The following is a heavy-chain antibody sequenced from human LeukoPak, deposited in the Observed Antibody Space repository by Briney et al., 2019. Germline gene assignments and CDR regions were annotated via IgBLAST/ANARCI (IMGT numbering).Heavy chain of an antibody. Sequence: SETLSLTCTVSGGSISSYYWSWLRQPAGKGLEWIGRIYTSGSTNYNPSLKSRVTISVDTSKNQFSLKLSSVTAADTAVYYYARRGIAAAGLYYYYYYMDVWGKGTTVTISS. CDR1: GGSISSYY. V-gene: IGHV4-4*07. CDR3: ARRGIAAAGLYYYYYYMDV. D-gene: IGHD6-13*01. J-gene: IGHJ6*03. CDR2: IYTSGST.